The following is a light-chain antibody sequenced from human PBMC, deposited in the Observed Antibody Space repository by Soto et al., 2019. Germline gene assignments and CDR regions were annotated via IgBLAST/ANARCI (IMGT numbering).Light chain of an antibody. Sequence: EIVLTQSPATLSLSPGKRATLSCRASQSVSIYLAWYQQKPGQAPRLLMSDPSNRATGIPARFSGSGSGTDFTLTISSLEPDDFAVYYCQQRSNWPITFGPGTRLENK. CDR2: DPS. CDR1: QSVSIY. CDR3: QQRSNWPIT. J-gene: IGKJ5*01. V-gene: IGKV3-11*01.